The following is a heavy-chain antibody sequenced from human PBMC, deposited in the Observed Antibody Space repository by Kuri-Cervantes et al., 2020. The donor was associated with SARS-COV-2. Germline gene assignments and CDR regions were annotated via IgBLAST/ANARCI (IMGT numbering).Heavy chain of an antibody. CDR3: AREYPLDSGSSFLGDAFDI. J-gene: IGHJ3*02. D-gene: IGHD6-6*01. Sequence: GESLKISCAASGFTFGSYSMNWVRQAPGKGLEWVSSISSSSSYIYYADSVKGRFTISRDNAKNSLYLQMNSLRAEDTAVYYCAREYPLDSGSSFLGDAFDIWGQGTMVTVSS. V-gene: IGHV3-21*01. CDR2: ISSSSSYI. CDR1: GFTFGSYS.